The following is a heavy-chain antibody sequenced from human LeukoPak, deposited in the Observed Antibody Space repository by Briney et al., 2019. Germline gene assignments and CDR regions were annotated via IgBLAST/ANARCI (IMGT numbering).Heavy chain of an antibody. D-gene: IGHD6-19*01. V-gene: IGHV3-21*01. Sequence: GGSLRLSCAASGFTFSSYSMNWVRQAPGKGLEWVSSISSSSSYIYYADSVKGRFTISRDNAKNSLYLQMNSLRAEDTAVYYCASEEDSSGWSKDDYWGQGTLVTVSS. CDR2: ISSSSSYI. CDR3: ASEEDSSGWSKDDY. CDR1: GFTFSSYS. J-gene: IGHJ4*02.